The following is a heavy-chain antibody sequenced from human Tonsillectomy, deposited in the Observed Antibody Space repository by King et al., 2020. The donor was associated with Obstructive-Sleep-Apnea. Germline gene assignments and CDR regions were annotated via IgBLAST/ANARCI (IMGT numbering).Heavy chain of an antibody. CDR1: GGSTSDYY. J-gene: IGHJ4*02. CDR2: IYSSGST. D-gene: IGHD2-15*01. CDR3: ARVYCGGGSCSAFDY. Sequence: QLQESGPGLVKPSETLSLTCTVSGGSTSDYYWSWIRQPAGKGLEWIGRIYSSGSTDYNPSLKSRVTMSLDTSKNQFSLKLSSVTAADPAVYYCARVYCGGGSCSAFDYWGQGTLVTVSS. V-gene: IGHV4-4*07.